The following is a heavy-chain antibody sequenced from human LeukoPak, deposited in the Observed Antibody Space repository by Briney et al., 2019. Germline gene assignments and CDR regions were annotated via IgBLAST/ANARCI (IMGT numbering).Heavy chain of an antibody. CDR1: GFTFSSYA. V-gene: IGHV3-64*01. CDR2: ISSNGGST. D-gene: IGHD3-16*01. CDR3: ALRLGEPGDH. J-gene: IGHJ4*02. Sequence: GGSLRLSCAASGFTFSSYAMHWVRQAPGKGLEYVSAISSNGGSTYYANSVKGRFTISRDNSKNTLYLQMGSLRAEDMAVYYCALRLGEPGDHWGQGTLVTVSS.